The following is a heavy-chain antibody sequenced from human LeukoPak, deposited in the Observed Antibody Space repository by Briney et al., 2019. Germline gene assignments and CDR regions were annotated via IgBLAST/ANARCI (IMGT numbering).Heavy chain of an antibody. Sequence: PGGSLRLSCAASGFTFSSYGMHWVRQAPGKGLEWVAVIWYDGSNKYYADSVKGRFTISRDNSKNTLYLQMNSLRAEDTAVYYCARWGDYLMSMVYWGQGTLVTVSS. V-gene: IGHV3-33*01. CDR3: ARWGDYLMSMVY. D-gene: IGHD4-17*01. J-gene: IGHJ4*02. CDR1: GFTFSSYG. CDR2: IWYDGSNK.